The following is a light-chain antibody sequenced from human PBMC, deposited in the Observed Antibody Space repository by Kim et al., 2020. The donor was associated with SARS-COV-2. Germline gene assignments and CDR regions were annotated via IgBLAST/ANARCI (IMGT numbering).Light chain of an antibody. CDR1: KLANKY. J-gene: IGLJ2*01. Sequence: VSPGQTASFPCAGDKLANKYVCWYQQRPGQSPVLVMYQDTKRPSGIPERFSGSNSGNTATLTISGTQALDEADYYCQAWDSAYVVFGGGTQLTVL. V-gene: IGLV3-1*01. CDR2: QDT. CDR3: QAWDSAYVV.